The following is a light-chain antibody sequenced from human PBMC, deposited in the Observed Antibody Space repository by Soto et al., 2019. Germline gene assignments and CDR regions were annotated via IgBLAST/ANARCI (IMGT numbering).Light chain of an antibody. Sequence: EIVLTQSPGTLSLSPGERATLSCRASQSVSSNFFVWYQQKPGQAPRLVIYGTSSRPTGIPDRFSGSRSETDFTLTISRLEPEDFAVYYCQQYGGSTRTFGQGTKVDIK. CDR3: QQYGGSTRT. J-gene: IGKJ1*01. V-gene: IGKV3-20*01. CDR1: QSVSSNF. CDR2: GTS.